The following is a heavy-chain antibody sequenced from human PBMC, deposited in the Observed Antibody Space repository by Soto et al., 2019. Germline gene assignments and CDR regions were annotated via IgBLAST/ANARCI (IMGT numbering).Heavy chain of an antibody. D-gene: IGHD2-2*01. CDR2: IKSDGSST. J-gene: IGHJ4*02. Sequence: GGSLRLSCVASGFTFSNSWMHWVRQAPGKGLVWVSRIKSDGSSTSYADSVKGRFTISRDNAQNTLYLQMNSLGAEDTAVYYCARDFPAFDYWGQGTLVTVSS. CDR1: GFTFSNSW. V-gene: IGHV3-74*01. CDR3: ARDFPAFDY.